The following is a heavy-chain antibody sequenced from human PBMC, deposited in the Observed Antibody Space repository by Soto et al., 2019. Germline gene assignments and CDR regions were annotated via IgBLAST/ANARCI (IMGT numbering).Heavy chain of an antibody. CDR3: ARGSTYYYGSGSYYISRGDAFDI. Sequence: SVKVSCKASGGTFSSYAISWVRQAPGQGLEWMGGIIPIFGTANYAQKFQGRVTITADESTSTAYMELSSLRSEDTAVYYCARGSTYYYGSGSYYISRGDAFDIWGQGTMVTVSS. V-gene: IGHV1-69*13. CDR2: IIPIFGTA. D-gene: IGHD3-10*01. J-gene: IGHJ3*02. CDR1: GGTFSSYA.